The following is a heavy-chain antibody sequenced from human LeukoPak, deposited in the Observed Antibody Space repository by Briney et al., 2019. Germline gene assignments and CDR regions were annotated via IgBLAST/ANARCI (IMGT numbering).Heavy chain of an antibody. CDR1: GFTVDRKH. J-gene: IGHJ4*02. CDR2: IYTGGNT. D-gene: IGHD4-17*01. CDR3: AARDGGDYPYFDS. V-gene: IGHV3-66*01. Sequence: GGSLRLSCAASGFTVDRKHMTWVRQAPGKGLQWISFIYTGGNTYYSDSVKGRFTVSRDTSKNTLYLQMDSLRDEDTGVYRCAARDGGDYPYFDSWGPGTLVTVSS.